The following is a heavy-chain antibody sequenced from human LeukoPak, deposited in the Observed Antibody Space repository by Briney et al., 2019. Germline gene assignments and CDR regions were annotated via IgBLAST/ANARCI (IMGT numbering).Heavy chain of an antibody. CDR2: VKSDGAAT. CDR1: GFTFSSHL. V-gene: IGHV3-74*01. J-gene: IGHJ4*02. CDR3: VRKVATGD. Sequence: GGSLRLSCAASGFTFSSHLMHWVRQAPGTGLVWVSSVKSDGAATNYADSVKGRFTISRDNAKNTLYLQMNSLRVEDTAVYYSVRKVATGDWGQGTLVTVSS. D-gene: IGHD1-14*01.